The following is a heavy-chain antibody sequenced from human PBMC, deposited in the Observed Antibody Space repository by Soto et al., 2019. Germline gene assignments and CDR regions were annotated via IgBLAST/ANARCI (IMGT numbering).Heavy chain of an antibody. CDR2: IIPLFGTE. J-gene: IGHJ6*02. V-gene: IGHV1-69*01. Sequence: QVQLVQSGAEVKKPGSSVKVSCKASGGTFSSYAISWVRQAPGQGLEWMGGIIPLFGTEKYAQKFQGRVTITVDESTRTGYMELSSLRSEDTAVYYCATMGQETTFYGSGSGFDMDVWGQGTPVTVSS. CDR1: GGTFSSYA. CDR3: ATMGQETTFYGSGSGFDMDV. D-gene: IGHD3-10*01.